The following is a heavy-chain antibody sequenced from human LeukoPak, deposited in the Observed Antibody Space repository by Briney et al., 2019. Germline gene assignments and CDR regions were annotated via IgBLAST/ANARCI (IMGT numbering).Heavy chain of an antibody. V-gene: IGHV4-59*01. J-gene: IGHJ4*02. CDR1: GGSISSYY. Sequence: PSETPSLTCTVSGGSISSYYWSWIRQPPGKGLEWIGYIYYSGSTNYNPSLKSRVTISVDTSKNQFSLKLSSVTAADTAVYYCARGTVRSSEYYFDYWGQGTLVTVSS. CDR2: IYYSGST. D-gene: IGHD6-13*01. CDR3: ARGTVRSSEYYFDY.